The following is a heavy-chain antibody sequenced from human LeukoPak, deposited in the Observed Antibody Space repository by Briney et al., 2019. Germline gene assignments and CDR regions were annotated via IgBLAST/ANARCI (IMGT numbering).Heavy chain of an antibody. CDR1: GGSFSGYY. D-gene: IGHD5-18*01. CDR2: INHSGGT. CDR3: ARGNIQLWLHYFDY. Sequence: SETLSLTCAVYGGSFSGYYWSWIRQPPGKGLEWIGEINHSGGTNYNPSLKSRVTISVDTSKNQFSLKLSSVTAADTAVYYCARGNIQLWLHYFDYWGQGTLVTVSS. J-gene: IGHJ4*02. V-gene: IGHV4-34*01.